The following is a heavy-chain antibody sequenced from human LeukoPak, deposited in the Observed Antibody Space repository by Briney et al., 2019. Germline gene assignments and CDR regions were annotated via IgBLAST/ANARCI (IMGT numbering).Heavy chain of an antibody. CDR3: ASGGDFMTTGNSGY. Sequence: GGSLRLSCAASGFTFSDYYMNWVRQAPGKGLEWVSYISSSSSTIYYADSVKGRFTISRDNAKNSLYLQMNSLRAEDTAVYYCASGGDFMTTGNSGYWGQGTLVTVSS. V-gene: IGHV3-11*01. D-gene: IGHD4-11*01. CDR2: ISSSSSTI. CDR1: GFTFSDYY. J-gene: IGHJ4*02.